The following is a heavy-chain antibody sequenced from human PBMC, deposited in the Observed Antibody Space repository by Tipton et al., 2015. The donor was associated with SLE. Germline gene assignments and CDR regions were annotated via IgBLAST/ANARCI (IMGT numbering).Heavy chain of an antibody. V-gene: IGHV3-33*06. CDR2: IWYDGSNK. J-gene: IGHJ3*02. CDR1: GFTFSSYD. CDR3: AKGTRTSSPDAFDI. Sequence: RSLRLSCAASGFTFSSYDMHWVRQAPGKGLEWVAVIWYDGSNKYYADSVKGRFTISRDNSKNTLYLQMNSLRAEDTAVYYCAKGTRTSSPDAFDIWGQGTMVTVSS. D-gene: IGHD2-15*01.